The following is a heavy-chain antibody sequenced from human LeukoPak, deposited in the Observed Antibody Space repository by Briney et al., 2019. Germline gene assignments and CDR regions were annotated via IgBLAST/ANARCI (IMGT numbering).Heavy chain of an antibody. CDR1: GGSFSGYY. Sequence: SETLSLTCAVYGGSFSGYYWSWIRQPPGKGLEWIGEINHSGSTNYNPSLKSRVTISVDTSKNQFSLNLSSVTAADTAVYYCARVPGYSSRLNLGHLDYWGQGTLVTVSS. CDR3: ARVPGYSSRLNLGHLDY. V-gene: IGHV4-34*01. CDR2: INHSGST. J-gene: IGHJ4*02. D-gene: IGHD6-13*01.